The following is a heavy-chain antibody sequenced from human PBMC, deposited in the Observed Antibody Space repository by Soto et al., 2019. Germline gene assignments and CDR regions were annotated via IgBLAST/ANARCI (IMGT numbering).Heavy chain of an antibody. CDR1: GFTFSSYS. D-gene: IGHD3-22*01. Sequence: EVQLVESGGGLVQPGGSLRLSCAASGFTFSSYSMNWVRQAPGKGLEWVSYISSSSSTIYYADSVKGRFTISRDNAKNSLYLQMNSLRDEDTAVYYCARDANYYYDSSGYPDYFDYWGHGTLVTVSS. V-gene: IGHV3-48*02. J-gene: IGHJ4*01. CDR3: ARDANYYYDSSGYPDYFDY. CDR2: ISSSSSTI.